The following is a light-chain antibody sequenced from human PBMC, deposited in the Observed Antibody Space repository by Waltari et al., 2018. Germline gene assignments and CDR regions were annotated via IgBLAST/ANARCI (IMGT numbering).Light chain of an antibody. Sequence: QTVVTQEPSLSVSPGGTVSLTCALRSVSFSSTSYVSWYQQSPGQTQRPVVYKTKYRPNGVPDSFSGSIRGSEAAVTITGAESDDESHYYCRVYMGSGIWVFGGGTKLTV. CDR1: SVSFSSTSY. J-gene: IGLJ3*02. CDR3: RVYMGSGIWV. CDR2: KTK. V-gene: IGLV8-61*01.